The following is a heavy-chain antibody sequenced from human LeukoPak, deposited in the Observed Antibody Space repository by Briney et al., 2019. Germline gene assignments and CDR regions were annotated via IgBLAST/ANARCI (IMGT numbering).Heavy chain of an antibody. CDR2: INHSGST. V-gene: IGHV4-34*01. J-gene: IGHJ4*02. Sequence: PAETLSLTCAVYGGSFSGYYWSWIRQPPRKGLEWIGEINHSGSTNYNPSLKSRVTMSVDTSKNQFSLKLSSVTAADTAVYYCARDPYGFDYWGQGTLVTVSS. CDR1: GGSFSGYY. D-gene: IGHD3-10*01. CDR3: ARDPYGFDY.